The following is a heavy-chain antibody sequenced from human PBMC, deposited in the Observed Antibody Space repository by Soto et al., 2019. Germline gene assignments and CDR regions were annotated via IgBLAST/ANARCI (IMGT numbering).Heavy chain of an antibody. CDR1: GFPFTSYG. CDR2: ISYDGSNK. Sequence: QVQLVESGGGVVQPGRSLRLSCAASGFPFTSYGMHWVREGPGKGLEWLAVISYDGSNKFYEDSVKGRFTISRDNSKNTLYLQMNSLRREETALYYCVGGQFYFDYRGQGTLVIVSS. CDR3: VGGQFYFDY. V-gene: IGHV3-30*03. D-gene: IGHD3-10*01. J-gene: IGHJ4*02.